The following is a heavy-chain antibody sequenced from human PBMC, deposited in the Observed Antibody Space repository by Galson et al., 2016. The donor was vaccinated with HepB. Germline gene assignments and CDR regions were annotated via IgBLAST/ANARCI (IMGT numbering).Heavy chain of an antibody. Sequence: VSCKASGGTFSSYGTSWVRQVFGQGLEWMGGIIPISGTANYAQKFEGRVTITADESTSTVYMELSNLRSEDTAVYYCARDHNGGSYFYWGQGTLVTVSS. V-gene: IGHV1-69*01. D-gene: IGHD1-26*01. J-gene: IGHJ4*02. CDR2: IIPISGTA. CDR1: GGTFSSYG. CDR3: ARDHNGGSYFY.